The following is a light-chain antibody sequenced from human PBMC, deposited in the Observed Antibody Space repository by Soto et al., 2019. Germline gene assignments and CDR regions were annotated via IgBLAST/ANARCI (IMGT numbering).Light chain of an antibody. V-gene: IGLV2-14*03. CDR1: NSDLGTYNS. CDR3: FSSSTKISRHV. Sequence: QSXLXXPASXXXXXGXXITISCIGTNSDLGTYNSVSWYQQHPDKAPQLIIYDVRYRPSGVSDRFSGSMSGATASLIISGLQADDEADYYCFSSSTKISRHVLGTGTKVTVL. CDR2: DVR. J-gene: IGLJ1*01.